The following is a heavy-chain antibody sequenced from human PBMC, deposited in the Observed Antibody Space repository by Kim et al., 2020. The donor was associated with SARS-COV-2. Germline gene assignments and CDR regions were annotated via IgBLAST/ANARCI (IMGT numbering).Heavy chain of an antibody. V-gene: IGHV3-21*01. CDR2: ISSSSSYI. J-gene: IGHJ3*02. CDR3: AREASYYDFWSGSQTGNAFDI. CDR1: GFTFSSYS. Sequence: GGSLRLSCAASGFTFSSYSMNWVRQAPGKGLEWVSSISSSSSYIYYADSVKGRFTISRDNAKNSLYLQMNSLRAEDTAVYYCAREASYYDFWSGSQTGNAFDIWGQGTMVTVSS. D-gene: IGHD3-3*01.